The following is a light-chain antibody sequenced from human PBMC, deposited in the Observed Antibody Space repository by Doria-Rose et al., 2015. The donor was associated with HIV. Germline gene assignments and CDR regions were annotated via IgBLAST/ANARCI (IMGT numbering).Light chain of an antibody. J-gene: IGKJ5*01. CDR3: HQYNNWPT. CDR2: GAS. V-gene: IGKV3-15*01. CDR1: QSVSTD. Sequence: TQSPETLSVSPGESATLSCRASQSVSTDLAWYQHKPGQAPRLLIWGASTRATGIPGRFSGSGSGTEFTLTISSLQSEDFAIYFCHQYNNWPTFGQGTRLDIK.